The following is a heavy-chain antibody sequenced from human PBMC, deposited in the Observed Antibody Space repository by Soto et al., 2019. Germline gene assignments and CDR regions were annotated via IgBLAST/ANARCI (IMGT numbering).Heavy chain of an antibody. V-gene: IGHV3-23*01. J-gene: IGHJ3*02. Sequence: GSLRLSCAASGFTFSSYAMSWVRQAPGKGLEWVSAISGSGGSTYYADSVKGRFTISRDNSKNTLYLQMNSLRAEDTAVYYCAKVPSPPSSIVVASNDAFDIWGQGTMVTVS. D-gene: IGHD3-22*01. CDR1: GFTFSSYA. CDR2: ISGSGGST. CDR3: AKVPSPPSSIVVASNDAFDI.